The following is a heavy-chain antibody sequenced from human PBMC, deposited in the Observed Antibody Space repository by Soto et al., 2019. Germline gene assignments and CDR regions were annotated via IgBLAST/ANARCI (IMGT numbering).Heavy chain of an antibody. CDR1: GFTFSSYG. CDR3: ARDNYYDSSGYYGWFDP. D-gene: IGHD3-22*01. CDR2: IWYDGSNK. V-gene: IGHV3-33*01. Sequence: GGSLRLSCAASGFTFSSYGMHWVRQAPGKGLEWVAVIWYDGSNKYYADSVKGRFTISRDNSKNTLYLQMNSLRAEDTAVYYCARDNYYDSSGYYGWFDPWGQGTLVTVSS. J-gene: IGHJ5*02.